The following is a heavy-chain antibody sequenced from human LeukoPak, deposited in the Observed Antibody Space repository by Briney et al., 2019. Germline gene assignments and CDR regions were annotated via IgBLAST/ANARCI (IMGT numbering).Heavy chain of an antibody. V-gene: IGHV1-2*02. Sequence: ASVKVSCKASGYTFTGYYMHWVRQAPGQGLEWMGWINPNSGGTNYAQKFQGRVTMTRDTSISTAYMELSRLRSDDTAVYYCAREIMPDYGGNAKRRPADYWGQGTLVTVSS. CDR3: AREIMPDYGGNAKRRPADY. CDR2: INPNSGGT. D-gene: IGHD4-23*01. J-gene: IGHJ4*02. CDR1: GYTFTGYY.